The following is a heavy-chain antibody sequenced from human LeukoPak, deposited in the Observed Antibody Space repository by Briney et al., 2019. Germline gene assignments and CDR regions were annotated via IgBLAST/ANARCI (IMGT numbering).Heavy chain of an antibody. J-gene: IGHJ4*02. V-gene: IGHV3-23*01. CDR2: ISGSDGST. CDR3: AKKYSGSYLSDFDS. Sequence: GGSLRLSCAASGFTFDDYAMHWVRQAPGKGLEWVSSISGSDGSTYYADSVKGRFTLSRDNSKNTVDLQMNSLSAEDTAIYYCAKKYSGSYLSDFDSWGQGTLVTVSS. CDR1: GFTFDDYA. D-gene: IGHD1-26*01.